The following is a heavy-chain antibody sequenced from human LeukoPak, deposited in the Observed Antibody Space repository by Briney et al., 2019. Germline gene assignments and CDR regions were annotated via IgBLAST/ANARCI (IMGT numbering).Heavy chain of an antibody. J-gene: IGHJ4*02. CDR3: ARDLRDGYNILHY. D-gene: IGHD5-24*01. CDR2: IKQDGSEK. Sequence: GGSLRLSCAASGFTFSSYWMSWVRQAPGKGLEWVANIKQDGSEKYYVDSVKGRFTISRDNAKNSLYLQMNSLRAEDTAVYYCARDLRDGYNILHYWGQGTLVTVSS. CDR1: GFTFSSYW. V-gene: IGHV3-7*01.